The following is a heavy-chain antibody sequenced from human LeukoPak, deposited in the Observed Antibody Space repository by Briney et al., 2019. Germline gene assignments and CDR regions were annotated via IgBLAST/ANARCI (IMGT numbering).Heavy chain of an antibody. Sequence: GGSLRLSCAASGFTFSSYWMHWVRQAPGKGLVWVSRINSDGSSTSYADSVKGRFTISRDNAKNTLYLQMNSLRAEATAVYYCARDSRKRGYSGYDASGSSWYWGQGTLVTVSS. D-gene: IGHD5-12*01. CDR3: ARDSRKRGYSGYDASGSSWY. CDR2: INSDGSST. V-gene: IGHV3-74*01. CDR1: GFTFSSYW. J-gene: IGHJ4*02.